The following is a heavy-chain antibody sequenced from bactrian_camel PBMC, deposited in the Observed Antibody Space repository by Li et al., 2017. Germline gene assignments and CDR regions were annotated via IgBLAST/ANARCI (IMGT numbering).Heavy chain of an antibody. J-gene: IGHJ4*01. CDR2: ISPGAGGT. D-gene: IGHD3*01. Sequence: HVQLVESGGGLVQPGGSLRLSCAASGFTFSEYNMCWVRQAPGKGLEWLSSISPGAGGTPTAASVKVRFTASRDNAKNTAYLQMNSLESEDTALYYCARSNDFAVWGQGTQVTVS. V-gene: IGHV3S1*01. CDR1: GFTFSEYN. CDR3: ARSNDFAV.